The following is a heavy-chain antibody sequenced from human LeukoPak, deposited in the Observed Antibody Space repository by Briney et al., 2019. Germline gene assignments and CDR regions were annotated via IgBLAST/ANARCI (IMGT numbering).Heavy chain of an antibody. D-gene: IGHD3-22*01. V-gene: IGHV3-33*01. CDR2: IWYDGSNK. CDR3: ARGYYYNSSGYDGMDV. Sequence: GGSLRLSCAASGFTFSSYGMHWVRQAPGKGLEWVAVIWYDGSNKYYADSVKGRFTISRDNSKNTLYLQMNSLRAEDTAVYYCARGYYYNSSGYDGMDVWGQGTTVTVSS. J-gene: IGHJ6*02. CDR1: GFTFSSYG.